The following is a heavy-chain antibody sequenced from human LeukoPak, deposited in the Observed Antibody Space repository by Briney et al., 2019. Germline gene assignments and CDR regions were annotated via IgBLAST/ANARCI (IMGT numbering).Heavy chain of an antibody. D-gene: IGHD3-16*01. J-gene: IGHJ4*02. CDR2: IKQDGSEK. Sequence: GGSLRLSCAASGFTFSSYWMSWVRQAPGKGLEWVANIKQDGSEKYYVDSVKGRFTISRDNSKNTLYLQMNSLRAEDTAVYYCAKDWGADDFDYWGQGTLVTVSS. V-gene: IGHV3-7*01. CDR1: GFTFSSYW. CDR3: AKDWGADDFDY.